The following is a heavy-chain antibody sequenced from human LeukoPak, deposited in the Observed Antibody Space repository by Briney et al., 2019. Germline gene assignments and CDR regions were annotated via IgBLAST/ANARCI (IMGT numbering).Heavy chain of an antibody. CDR1: GGAITSGGYS. CDR2: IYDRGPT. D-gene: IGHD3-10*01. J-gene: IGHJ4*02. CDR3: ARSRQGSGLLNY. V-gene: IGHV4-30-2*01. Sequence: PAETLSLTCTVSGGAITSGGYSWNWIRQPPRKGLEWIGCIYDRGPTYYNPSLKSRITISVDRPKNQFFLNVTSVTAADTAVYYCARSRQGSGLLNYWGQGNLVAVSS.